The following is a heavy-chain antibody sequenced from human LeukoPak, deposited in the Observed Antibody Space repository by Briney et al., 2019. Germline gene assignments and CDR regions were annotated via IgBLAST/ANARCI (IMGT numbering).Heavy chain of an antibody. D-gene: IGHD3-10*01. CDR3: ARDVVRWFDP. Sequence: SETLSLTCTVSDDSISGYYWSWIRQPPGKGLEWIGYIYYSGSTNYNPSLKSRVTISVDTSKNQFSLKLSSVTAADTAVYYCARDVVRWFDPWGQGTLVTVSS. CDR2: IYYSGST. CDR1: DDSISGYY. V-gene: IGHV4-59*12. J-gene: IGHJ5*02.